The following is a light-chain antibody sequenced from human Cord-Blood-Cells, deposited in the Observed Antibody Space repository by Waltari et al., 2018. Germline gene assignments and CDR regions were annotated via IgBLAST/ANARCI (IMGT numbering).Light chain of an antibody. J-gene: IGKJ4*01. CDR3: QQRSNWPLT. Sequence: EIVLTHSPPTLSLSPGASATLPCRASQSVSSYLTWYQQKPGQAPKLLIYDASNRATGIPARFSGSGSGTDFTLTISSLEPEDFAVYYCQQRSNWPLTFGGGTKVEIK. V-gene: IGKV3-11*01. CDR2: DAS. CDR1: QSVSSY.